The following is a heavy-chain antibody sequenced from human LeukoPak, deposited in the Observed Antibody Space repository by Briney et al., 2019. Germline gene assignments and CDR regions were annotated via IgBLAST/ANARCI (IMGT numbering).Heavy chain of an antibody. V-gene: IGHV3-43D*03. Sequence: GGSLRLSCAASGFTFDDYAMHWVRQAPGKCLEWVSLISWDGGSAYYADSVKGRFTISRDNSKNSLYLQMNSLRAEDTALYYCAKDRGVWGSYRYYFDYWGQGILVTVSS. CDR1: GFTFDDYA. D-gene: IGHD3-16*02. CDR3: AKDRGVWGSYRYYFDY. CDR2: ISWDGGSA. J-gene: IGHJ4*02.